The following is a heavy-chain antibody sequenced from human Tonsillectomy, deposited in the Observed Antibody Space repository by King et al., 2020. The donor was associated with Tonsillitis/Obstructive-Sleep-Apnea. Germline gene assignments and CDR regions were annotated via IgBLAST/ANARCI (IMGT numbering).Heavy chain of an antibody. D-gene: IGHD2-15*01. V-gene: IGHV3-48*02. CDR3: ARVYCSGGGCPVGY. CDR2: ISSSGSTI. J-gene: IGHJ4*02. Sequence: VQLVESGGGLVQPGGSLRLSCAASGFTFSTYSMNCVRQAPGKGLEWVSYISSSGSTIYYADSVKGRFTISRDNAKNSLYLHMNSLRDEDTAVYYCARVYCSGGGCPVGYWGQGTLVTVSS. CDR1: GFTFSTYS.